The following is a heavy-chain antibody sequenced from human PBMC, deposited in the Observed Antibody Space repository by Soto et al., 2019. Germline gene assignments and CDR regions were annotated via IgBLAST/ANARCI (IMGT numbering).Heavy chain of an antibody. V-gene: IGHV4-59*01. J-gene: IGHJ4*02. CDR2: IYYSGST. D-gene: IGHD6-13*01. CDR1: GGSISSYY. Sequence: QVQLQESGPGLVKPSETLSLTCTVSGGSISSYYWSWIRQPPGKGLEWIGYIYYSGSTNYNPSLKSRVTISVDTSKNQFSLKLSSVTAADTAVYYCARGAAAVYWGQGTLVTVSS. CDR3: ARGAAAVY.